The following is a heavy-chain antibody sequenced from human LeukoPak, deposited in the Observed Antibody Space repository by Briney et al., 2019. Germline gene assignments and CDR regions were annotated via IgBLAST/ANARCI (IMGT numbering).Heavy chain of an antibody. CDR2: IDNTGST. CDR3: ARRDRGFYDH. V-gene: IGHV4-59*08. CDR1: GDSMNGYY. J-gene: IGHJ4*02. Sequence: SETLSLTCSVSGDSMNGYYWNWIRQPPGKRLEWIGYIDNTGSTNYKPSLKSRITISVDTSRNQFSLRLSSVTATDTAVYYCARRDRGFYDHWGQGTLVTVSS. D-gene: IGHD3-10*01.